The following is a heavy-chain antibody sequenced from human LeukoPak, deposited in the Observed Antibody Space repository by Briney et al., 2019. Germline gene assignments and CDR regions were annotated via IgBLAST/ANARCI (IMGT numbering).Heavy chain of an antibody. J-gene: IGHJ5*02. CDR2: VGTVGDT. CDR3: VRGDVGFGP. Sequence: GGSLRLSCAASGFTFSTYDMHWVRQATGKGLEWVSGVGTVGDTYYLGSVKGRFTISRDNAKNSLYLQMNSLKAGDTAVYYCVRGDVGFGPWGQGTLVTVSS. CDR1: GFTFSTYD. D-gene: IGHD1-26*01. V-gene: IGHV3-13*01.